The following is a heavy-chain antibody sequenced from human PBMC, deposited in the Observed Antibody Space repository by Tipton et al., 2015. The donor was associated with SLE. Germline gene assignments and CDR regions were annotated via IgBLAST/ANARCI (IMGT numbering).Heavy chain of an antibody. CDR2: IYYSGST. Sequence: TLSLTCTVSGGSISSSSYYWGWIRQPPGKGLEWIGSIYYSGSTYYNPSLKSRVTISVDTSKNQFSLKLSSVTAADTAVYYSASWSPERTSGWSRFDYWGQGTLVTVSS. CDR3: ASWSPERTSGWSRFDY. V-gene: IGHV4-39*07. CDR1: GGSISSSSYY. J-gene: IGHJ4*02. D-gene: IGHD6-19*01.